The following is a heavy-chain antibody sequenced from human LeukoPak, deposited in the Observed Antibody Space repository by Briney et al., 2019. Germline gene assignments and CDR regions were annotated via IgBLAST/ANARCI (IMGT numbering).Heavy chain of an antibody. CDR2: IIPIFGTA. V-gene: IGHV1-69*05. D-gene: IGHD3-3*01. CDR1: GGTFSSCA. J-gene: IGHJ6*03. Sequence: SVKVSCKASGGTFSSCAISWVRQAPGQGLEWMGGIIPIFGTANYAQKFQGRVTITTDESTSTAYMELSSLRSEDTAVYYCARVNYDFWSGYYYYYYMDVWGKGTTVTVSS. CDR3: ARVNYDFWSGYYYYYYMDV.